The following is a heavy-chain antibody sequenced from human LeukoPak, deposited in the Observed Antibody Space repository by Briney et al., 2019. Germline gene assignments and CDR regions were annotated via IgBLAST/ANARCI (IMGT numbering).Heavy chain of an antibody. J-gene: IGHJ4*02. CDR3: ARGYYGSGSYYGIDY. Sequence: ASVKVSCKASGYTFTGYYMHWVRQAPGQGLEWMGRINPNSGGTNYAQKFQGRVTMTRDTSISTAYMELSRPRSDDTAVYYCARGYYGSGSYYGIDYWGQGTLVTVSS. CDR2: INPNSGGT. V-gene: IGHV1-2*06. CDR1: GYTFTGYY. D-gene: IGHD3-10*01.